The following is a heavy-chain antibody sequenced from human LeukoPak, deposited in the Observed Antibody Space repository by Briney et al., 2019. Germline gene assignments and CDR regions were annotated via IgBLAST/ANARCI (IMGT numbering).Heavy chain of an antibody. CDR2: ISRYGSST. CDR1: GFTFSSYR. Sequence: GGSLRLSCAASGFTFSSYRVHWVRQAPGKGLVWVSRISRYGSSTSYADSVKGRFTISRDNAKNTLYLQMNSLRAEDTAVYYCARGYYYDSSGYPDHDVFDIWGQGTMVTVSS. J-gene: IGHJ3*02. CDR3: ARGYYYDSSGYPDHDVFDI. D-gene: IGHD3-22*01. V-gene: IGHV3-74*01.